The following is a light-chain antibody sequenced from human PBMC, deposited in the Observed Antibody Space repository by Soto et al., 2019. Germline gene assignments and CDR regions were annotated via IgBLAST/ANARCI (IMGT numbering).Light chain of an antibody. CDR1: QSVSSN. J-gene: IGKJ1*01. V-gene: IGKV3-15*01. Sequence: EIVMTQSPATLSVSPGERTSLSFSSSQSVSSNLAWYQQKPGQAPRLLIYGASTRATGIPARFSGSGSGTESTLSISGLQSEDFAVYYCQQYNNWPPWTFGQGTKVDIK. CDR3: QQYNNWPPWT. CDR2: GAS.